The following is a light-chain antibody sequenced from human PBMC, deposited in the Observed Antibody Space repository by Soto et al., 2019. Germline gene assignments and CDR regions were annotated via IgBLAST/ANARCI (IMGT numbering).Light chain of an antibody. CDR3: MQPRQSWT. V-gene: IGKV2-28*01. CDR2: LGS. Sequence: DIVMTQSPLSLPVTPGEPASISCRSSQSLLHSNGYNYLDWYLQKPGQSPQLLIYLGSNRASGVPDRFSGSGSGTDFTLKISRVEAEDVGVYYCMQPRQSWTFGQGPQVEIK. J-gene: IGKJ1*01. CDR1: QSLLHSNGYNY.